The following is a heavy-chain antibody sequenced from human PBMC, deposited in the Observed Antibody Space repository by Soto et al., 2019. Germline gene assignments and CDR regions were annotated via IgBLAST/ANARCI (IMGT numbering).Heavy chain of an antibody. D-gene: IGHD2-15*01. CDR2: IYHRGTS. CDR3: ARTLDYGGSAGTNWFVP. CDR1: GGSISSGAYS. Sequence: SETLSLTCTVSGGSISSGAYSWSWIRLPPGKRLEWIGYIYHRGTSHYNPSLKSRVTMSVDRSKNQFSLNLRSVTAADTAVYYCARTLDYGGSAGTNWFVPWGQASLIDVAS. V-gene: IGHV4-30-2*01. J-gene: IGHJ5*02.